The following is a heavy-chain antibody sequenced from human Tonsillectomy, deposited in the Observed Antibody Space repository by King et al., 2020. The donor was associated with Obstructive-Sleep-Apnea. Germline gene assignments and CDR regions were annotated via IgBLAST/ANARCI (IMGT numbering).Heavy chain of an antibody. V-gene: IGHV4-4*02. Sequence: VQLQESGPGLVKPSGTLSLTCAVTGGSISSSNWWSWVRQPPGKGLEWIGEIYHGGSTNYHPSLKSRGTISVDKTKNQFSLILNSVTAADTAVYYCARDLRFRGGMDVWDQGTTVLVSS. J-gene: IGHJ6*02. D-gene: IGHD3-3*01. CDR2: IYHGGST. CDR3: ARDLRFRGGMDV. CDR1: GGSISSSNW.